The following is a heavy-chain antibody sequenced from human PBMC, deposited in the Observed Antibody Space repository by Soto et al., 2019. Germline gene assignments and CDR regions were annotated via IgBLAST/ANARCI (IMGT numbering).Heavy chain of an antibody. CDR3: VRDSGLYGLDV. J-gene: IGHJ6*02. CDR2: IWHDGNRK. CDR1: GFTFSTYG. Sequence: ESGGGVVQPGRSRRLSRVVSGFTFSTYGMHWVRQAPGKGLEWVAVIWHDGNRKYYVDSVKGRFTISRDDSENTLHLQMNSLRVEDTAVYYCVRDSGLYGLDVWGQGTTVTVSS. V-gene: IGHV3-33*01. D-gene: IGHD3-10*01.